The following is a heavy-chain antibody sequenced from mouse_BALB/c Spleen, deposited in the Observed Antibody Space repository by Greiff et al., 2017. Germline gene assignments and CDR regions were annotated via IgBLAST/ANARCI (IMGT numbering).Heavy chain of an antibody. CDR3: ARENYGSSYGWFAY. J-gene: IGHJ3*01. CDR1: GFTFSSYT. D-gene: IGHD1-1*01. V-gene: IGHV5-12-2*01. Sequence: EVHLVESGGGLVQPGGSLKLSCAASGFTFSSYTMSWVRQTPEKRLEWVAYISNGGGSTYYPDTVKGRFTISRDNAKNTLYLQMSSLKSEDTAMYYCARENYGSSYGWFAYWGQGTLVTVSA. CDR2: ISNGGGST.